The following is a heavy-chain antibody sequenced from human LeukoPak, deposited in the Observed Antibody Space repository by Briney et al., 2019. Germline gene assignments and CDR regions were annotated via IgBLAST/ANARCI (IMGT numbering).Heavy chain of an antibody. CDR1: GFTFSSYA. D-gene: IGHD2-2*01. CDR2: ISYDGSNK. J-gene: IGHJ6*02. CDR3: AREPVVPAANYYYYYGMDV. Sequence: GGSLRLSCAASGFTFSSYAMHWVRRAPGKGLEWVAVISYDGSNKYYADSVKGRFTISSDNSKNTLYLQMNSLRAEDTAVYYCAREPVVPAANYYYYYGMDVWGQGTTVTVSS. V-gene: IGHV3-30-3*01.